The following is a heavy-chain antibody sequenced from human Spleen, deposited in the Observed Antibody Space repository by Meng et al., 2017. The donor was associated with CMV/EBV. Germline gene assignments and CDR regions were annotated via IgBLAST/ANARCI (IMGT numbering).Heavy chain of an antibody. CDR1: GYTFTGYY. CDR3: ASFGRDGYNLPRY. Sequence: KVSCKASGYTFTGYYMHWVRQAPGQGLQWMGWINPNSGDSDTRYSPSFQGQVTISADKSISTAYLQWSSLKASDTAMYYCASFGRDGYNLPRYWGQGTLVTVSS. J-gene: IGHJ4*02. CDR2: INPNSGDSDT. D-gene: IGHD5-24*01. V-gene: IGHV5-51*01.